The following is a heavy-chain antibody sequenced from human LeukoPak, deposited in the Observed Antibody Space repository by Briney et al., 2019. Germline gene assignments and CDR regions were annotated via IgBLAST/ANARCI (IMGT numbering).Heavy chain of an antibody. Sequence: SVKVSCKASGGTFSSYAISWVRQAPGQGLEWMGGIIPIFGTANYAQKFQGRVTITADKSTSTAYMELSSLRSEDTAVYYCAREGSIVVAFDPWGQGTLVTVSS. D-gene: IGHD2-15*01. V-gene: IGHV1-69*06. CDR1: GGTFSSYA. J-gene: IGHJ5*02. CDR3: AREGSIVVAFDP. CDR2: IIPIFGTA.